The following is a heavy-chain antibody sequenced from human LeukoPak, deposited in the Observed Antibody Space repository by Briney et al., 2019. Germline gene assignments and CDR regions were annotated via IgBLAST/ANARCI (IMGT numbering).Heavy chain of an antibody. CDR3: ASGIYGDPFDY. V-gene: IGHV4-31*03. CDR1: GGSISSGGYY. J-gene: IGHJ4*02. D-gene: IGHD4-17*01. Sequence: SQTLSLTCTVSGGSISSGGYYWSWLRQHPGKGLEWIGYIYYSGSTYYNPSLKSRVTISVDTSKNQFSLKLSSVTAADTAVYYCASGIYGDPFDYWGQGTLVTVSS. CDR2: IYYSGST.